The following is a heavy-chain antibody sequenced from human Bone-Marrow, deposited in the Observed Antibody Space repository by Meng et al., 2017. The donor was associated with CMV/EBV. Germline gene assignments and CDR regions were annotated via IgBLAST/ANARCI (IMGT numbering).Heavy chain of an antibody. J-gene: IGHJ6*02. CDR1: GFSVSSDY. CDR3: ARYCIAGSCRPRYGMDV. V-gene: IGHV3-53*01. D-gene: IGHD2-15*01. CDR2: IYPAGST. Sequence: GESLKISCAVSGFSVSSDYMNWVRQAPGKGLEWVSVIYPAGSTYYADSVKGRFTISRDNSKNTLYLQMDSLRAEDTAVYYCARYCIAGSCRPRYGMDVWGQGTTVTVSS.